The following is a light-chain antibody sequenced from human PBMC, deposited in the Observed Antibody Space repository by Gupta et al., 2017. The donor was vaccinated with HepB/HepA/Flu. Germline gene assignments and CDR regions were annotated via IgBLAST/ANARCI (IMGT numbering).Light chain of an antibody. CDR3: QQRQDWPPVT. CDR1: QSVNKY. J-gene: IGKJ5*01. Sequence: VLTQSPDTLSLSPGERATLSCRASQSVNKYLAWYQHKPGQAPRLLIYDASNRATGIPARFSGGGSGTDFTLTISSLEPEDFAVYYCQQRQDWPPVTFGQGTRMEIK. V-gene: IGKV3-11*01. CDR2: DAS.